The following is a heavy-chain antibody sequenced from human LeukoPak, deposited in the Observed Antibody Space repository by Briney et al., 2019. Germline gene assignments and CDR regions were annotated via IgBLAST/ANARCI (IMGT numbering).Heavy chain of an antibody. CDR3: ARASSNWDHDY. CDR1: GASISGYY. Sequence: PSETLSLTCTVSGASISGYYWSWIRQPPGKGLEWIGYIYYSGSTDYDPSLKSRVTTSVDTSKNQFSLKLSSVTAAATAVYYCARASSNWDHDYWGQGTLVTVSS. CDR2: IYYSGST. D-gene: IGHD6-13*01. J-gene: IGHJ4*02. V-gene: IGHV4-59*01.